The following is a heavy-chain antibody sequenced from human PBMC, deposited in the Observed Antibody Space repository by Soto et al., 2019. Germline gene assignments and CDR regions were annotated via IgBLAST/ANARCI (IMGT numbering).Heavy chain of an antibody. CDR3: ARVRTTVNFYYFDY. CDR1: GGSISSGDYY. CDR2: IYYSGST. Sequence: SEALSLTCTVSGGSISSGDYYWSWIRQPPGKGLEWIGYIYYSGSTYYNPSLKSRVTISVDTSKNQFSLKLSSVTAADTAVYYCARVRTTVNFYYFDYWGQGTLVTVSS. J-gene: IGHJ4*02. D-gene: IGHD4-17*01. V-gene: IGHV4-30-4*01.